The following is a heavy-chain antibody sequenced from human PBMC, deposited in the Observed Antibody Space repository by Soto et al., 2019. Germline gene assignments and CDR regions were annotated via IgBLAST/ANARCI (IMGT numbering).Heavy chain of an antibody. CDR2: SSYDGSNK. D-gene: IGHD3-22*01. V-gene: IGHV3-30-3*01. CDR1: RFTLSSYA. Sequence: QVQLVESGGGVVQPGRSLRLSCAASRFTLSSYAMHWVRQAPGKGLEWVAVSSYDGSNKYYADSVKGRFTISRDNSKNTLYLQRNSLSAEDTAVYYCARGSSVVITHFDYWGQGTLVTVSS. CDR3: ARGSSVVITHFDY. J-gene: IGHJ4*02.